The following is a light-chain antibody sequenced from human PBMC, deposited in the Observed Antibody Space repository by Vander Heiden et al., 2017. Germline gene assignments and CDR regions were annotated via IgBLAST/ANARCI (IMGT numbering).Light chain of an antibody. CDR3: RQTLQIPRT. CDR1: QSLLHGNGNNY. J-gene: IGKJ3*01. V-gene: IGKV2-28*01. Sequence: DIVMTQSALSLPVTPGEAASISCRSSQSLLHGNGNNYLNWFLQKPGQSPQLLIYLGSQRASGVPDRFSGSGSGSDFTLKISRVEAEDVGIYYCRQTLQIPRTFGPGTKVDIK. CDR2: LGS.